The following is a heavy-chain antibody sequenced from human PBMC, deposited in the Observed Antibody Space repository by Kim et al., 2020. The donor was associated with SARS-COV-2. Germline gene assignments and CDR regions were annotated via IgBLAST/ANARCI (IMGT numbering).Heavy chain of an antibody. D-gene: IGHD2-2*01. CDR3: ARAQGMYCSSTSCRYGMDV. V-gene: IGHV1-3*01. Sequence: ASVKVSCKASGYTFTSYAMHWVRQAPGQRLAWMGWINAGNGNKKYSQNFQGRVTITRDTSASTAYMELSSLRSEDTAVDYCARAQGMYCSSTSCRYGMDVWGQGATVTASS. J-gene: IGHJ6*02. CDR2: INAGNGNK. CDR1: GYTFTSYA.